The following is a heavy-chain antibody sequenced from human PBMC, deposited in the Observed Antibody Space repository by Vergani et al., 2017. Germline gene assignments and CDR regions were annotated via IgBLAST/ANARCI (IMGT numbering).Heavy chain of an antibody. D-gene: IGHD3-10*01. Sequence: QVQLQQWGAGLLKPSETLSLTCAVYGGSFSGYYWSWIRQPPGKGLEWIGYIYYSGSTYYNPSLKSRVTISVDTSKNQFSLKLSSVTAADTAVYYCAREGGDGGLFDYWGQGTLVTVSS. CDR3: AREGGDGGLFDY. CDR1: GGSFSGYY. J-gene: IGHJ4*02. V-gene: IGHV4-34*01. CDR2: IYYSGST.